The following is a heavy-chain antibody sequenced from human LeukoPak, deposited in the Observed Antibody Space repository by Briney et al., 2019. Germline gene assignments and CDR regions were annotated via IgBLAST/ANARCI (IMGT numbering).Heavy chain of an antibody. V-gene: IGHV3-48*03. J-gene: IGHJ6*02. CDR2: ISSSGSTI. CDR1: GFXFSSYE. Sequence: PGGSLRLSCAASGFXFSSYEINWVRQAPGKGLEWVLYISSSGSTIYYADSVKGRFTISRDNAKNSLYLQMNSLRAEDTAVYYCARVSGWMDVWGQGTTVTVSS. CDR3: ARVSGWMDV.